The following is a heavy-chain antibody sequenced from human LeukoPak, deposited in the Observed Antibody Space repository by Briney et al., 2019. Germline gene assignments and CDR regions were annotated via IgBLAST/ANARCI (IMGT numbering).Heavy chain of an antibody. CDR2: IYYSGST. CDR3: ASYYGGPFDY. V-gene: IGHV4-39*01. Sequence: KSSETLSLTCTVSGGSISSSSYYWGWIRQPPGKGLEWIGSIYYSGSTYYNPSLKSRVTISVDTSKNQFSLKLGSVTAADTAVYYCASYYGGPFDYWGQGTLVTVSS. D-gene: IGHD4-23*01. J-gene: IGHJ4*02. CDR1: GGSISSSSYY.